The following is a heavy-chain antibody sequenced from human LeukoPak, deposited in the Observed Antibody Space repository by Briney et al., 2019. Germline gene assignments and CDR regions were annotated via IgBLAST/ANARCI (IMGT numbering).Heavy chain of an antibody. D-gene: IGHD5-18*01. CDR2: IYYSGST. CDR3: ASLGVAGYSYGDDY. CDR1: GGSISSYY. V-gene: IGHV4-59*01. J-gene: IGHJ4*02. Sequence: SETLSLTCTVSGGSISSYYWSWIRQPPGKGLEWIGYIYYSGSTNYNASLKSRVTISVDTSKNQFSLKLSSVTASDTTVYYCASLGVAGYSYGDDYWGQGTLVTVSS.